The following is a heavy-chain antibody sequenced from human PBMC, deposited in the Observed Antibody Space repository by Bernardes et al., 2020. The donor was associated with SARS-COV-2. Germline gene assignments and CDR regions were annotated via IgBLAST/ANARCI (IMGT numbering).Heavy chain of an antibody. D-gene: IGHD2-8*01. CDR1: GYTFTGYF. Sequence: ASVKVSCKASGYTFTGYFLHWVRQAPGQGLEWMGWIHFNSGGTNYAQKFQGRVTMTRDTSISKVYMELNRLTSDDTAVFYCAREPNGRYALTIWCQGTMFTVSS. CDR3: AREPNGRYALTI. V-gene: IGHV1-2*02. J-gene: IGHJ3*02. CDR2: IHFNSGGT.